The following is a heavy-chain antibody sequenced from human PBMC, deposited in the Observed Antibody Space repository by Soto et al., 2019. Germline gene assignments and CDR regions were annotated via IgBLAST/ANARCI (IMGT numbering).Heavy chain of an antibody. V-gene: IGHV1-8*01. CDR1: GYTSTSYD. J-gene: IGHJ4*02. Sequence: GASVKVSCKASGYTSTSYDINWVRQPTGQGRQWRGWMNPNSGNTGYAQKFQGRVTMTRNTSISTAYMELGSLRSEATAVYYCARGSYDILGGYYTHGNFDYWGQGTLVTVSS. CDR3: ARGSYDILGGYYTHGNFDY. D-gene: IGHD3-9*01. CDR2: MNPNSGNT.